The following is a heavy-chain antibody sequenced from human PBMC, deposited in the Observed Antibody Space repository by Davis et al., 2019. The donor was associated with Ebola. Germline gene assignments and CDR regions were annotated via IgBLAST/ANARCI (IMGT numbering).Heavy chain of an antibody. Sequence: GESLKISCAASGFTFSSYSMNWVRQAPGKGLEWVSYISSSSSTIYYADSVKGRFTISRDNAKNSLYLQMNSLRDEDTAVYYCARATKYCSSTSCYTPFNYMDVWGKGTTVTVSS. CDR2: ISSSSSTI. D-gene: IGHD2-2*02. CDR1: GFTFSSYS. V-gene: IGHV3-48*02. CDR3: ARATKYCSSTSCYTPFNYMDV. J-gene: IGHJ6*03.